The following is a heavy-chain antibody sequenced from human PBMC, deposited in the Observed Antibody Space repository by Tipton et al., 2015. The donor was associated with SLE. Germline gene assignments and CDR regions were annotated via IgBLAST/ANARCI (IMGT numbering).Heavy chain of an antibody. CDR2: IYYSGST. V-gene: IGHV4-59*08. Sequence: TLSLTCTVSGGSISSYYWSWIRQPPGKGLEWIGYIYYSGSTNYNPSLKSRVTISVDTSKNQFSLKLSSVTAADTAVYYCARPTPYYYDSSGYYGAFDIWGQGTMVTVSS. J-gene: IGHJ3*02. D-gene: IGHD3-22*01. CDR1: GGSISSYY. CDR3: ARPTPYYYDSSGYYGAFDI.